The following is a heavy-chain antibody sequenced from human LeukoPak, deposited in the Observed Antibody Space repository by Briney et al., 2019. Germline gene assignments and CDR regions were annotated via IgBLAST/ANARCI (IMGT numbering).Heavy chain of an antibody. D-gene: IGHD5-12*01. CDR3: AKAFSAYENWPPNWFDP. V-gene: IGHV3-23*01. CDR1: RFTFSSYA. CDR2: ISGSGGGT. J-gene: IGHJ5*02. Sequence: GGSLRLSCAASRFTFSSYAMSWVRQAPGKGQEWVSAISGSGGGTYYADSVKGRLTISRDNSKNTLYLQMSSLRAEDTAVYYCAKAFSAYENWPPNWFDPWGQGTLVTVSS.